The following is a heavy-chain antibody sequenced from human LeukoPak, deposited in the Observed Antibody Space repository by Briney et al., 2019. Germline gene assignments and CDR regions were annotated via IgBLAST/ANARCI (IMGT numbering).Heavy chain of an antibody. CDR2: ISSASGSI. V-gene: IGHV3-48*04. J-gene: IGHJ4*02. CDR3: ARLPAYCSSTSCYYDY. CDR1: GFTFSSYS. D-gene: IGHD2-2*01. Sequence: PGGSLRLSYAASGFTFSSYSMYWVRQAPGKGLEWVSYISSASGSIYYADSVKGRFTISRDNAKNSLFLQMNSLRAEDTAVYYCARLPAYCSSTSCYYDYWGQGTLVTVSS.